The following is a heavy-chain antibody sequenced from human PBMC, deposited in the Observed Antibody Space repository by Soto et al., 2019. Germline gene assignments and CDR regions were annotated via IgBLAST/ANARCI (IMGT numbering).Heavy chain of an antibody. J-gene: IGHJ6*02. CDR2: IYYSGST. Sequence: SETLSLTGTVSGGSFRSGSYYWSWLLQPPGKGLEWIGSIYYSGSTNYSPSLKSRVTISVDTSKNQFSLKLSSVTAADTAVYYCAKAGWNYYYYGMDVWGQGTRVTVSS. CDR1: GGSFRSGSYY. CDR3: AKAGWNYYYYGMDV. V-gene: IGHV4-61*01. D-gene: IGHD6-19*01.